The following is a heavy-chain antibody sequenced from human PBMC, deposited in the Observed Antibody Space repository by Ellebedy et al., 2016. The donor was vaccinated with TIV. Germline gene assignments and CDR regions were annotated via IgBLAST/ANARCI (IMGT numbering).Heavy chain of an antibody. Sequence: ASVKVSCKVSGYTFTSYDINWVRQATGQGPEWMGYMSPNSGNTGYSQKFQGRVTMTTDTSTSTAYMELRSLRSDDTAVYYCARRGNYGDYWGQGTLVTVSS. CDR1: GYTFTSYD. V-gene: IGHV1-8*01. CDR2: MSPNSGNT. CDR3: ARRGNYGDY. D-gene: IGHD3-16*01. J-gene: IGHJ4*02.